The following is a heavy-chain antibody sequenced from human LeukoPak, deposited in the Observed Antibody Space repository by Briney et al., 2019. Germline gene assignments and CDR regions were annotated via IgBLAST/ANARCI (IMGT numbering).Heavy chain of an antibody. CDR3: AIGPYSSGWSANYFDY. J-gene: IGHJ4*02. V-gene: IGHV3-23*01. D-gene: IGHD6-19*01. CDR2: ISGSGGST. CDR1: GFTFSSYA. Sequence: PGGSLRLSCAASGFTFSSYAMSWVRQAPGKGLEWVSAISGSGGSTYYADSVKGRFTISRDNSKNTLYLQMNSLRAEDTAVYYCAIGPYSSGWSANYFDYWGQGTLVTVSP.